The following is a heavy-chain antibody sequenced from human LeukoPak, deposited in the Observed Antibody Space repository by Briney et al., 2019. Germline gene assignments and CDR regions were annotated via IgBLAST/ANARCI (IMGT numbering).Heavy chain of an antibody. J-gene: IGHJ4*02. CDR2: ISGSVGST. CDR1: GFTFSSYA. CDR3: AKVRRPSLPPGESGY. V-gene: IGHV3-23*01. Sequence: GGSLRLSCAASGFTFSSYAMSWVRQAPGEGLEWVSAISGSVGSTYYADSVKGRFTISTDNSKNTLYLQMNSLRAEDTAVYYCAKVRRPSLPPGESGYWGQGTLVTVSS. D-gene: IGHD3-10*01.